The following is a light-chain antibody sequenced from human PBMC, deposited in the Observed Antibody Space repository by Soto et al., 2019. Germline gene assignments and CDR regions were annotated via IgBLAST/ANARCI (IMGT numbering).Light chain of an antibody. J-gene: IGKJ2*01. CDR3: QQYGSSPRT. CDR2: GAS. CDR1: QSVSSSY. V-gene: IGKV3-20*01. Sequence: EIVLTQSPGTLSLSPWERATLSCRASQSVSSSYLAWYQQKPGQAPRLLIYGASTRATGIPARFSGSGSGTEFTLTINSLQYEDFAAYYCQQYGSSPRTFGQGTKVDIK.